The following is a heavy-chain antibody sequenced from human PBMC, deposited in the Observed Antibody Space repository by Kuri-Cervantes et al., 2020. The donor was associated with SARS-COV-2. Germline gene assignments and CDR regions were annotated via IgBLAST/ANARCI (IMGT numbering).Heavy chain of an antibody. CDR1: GGSISSGGYY. Sequence: SETLSLTCTVSGGSISSGGYYWSWIRQHPGKGLEWIGYIYYSGSTYYNPSLKSRVTISVDTSKNQFSLKLRSVTAADTAVYYCSRSLATVYNNWFDPWGQGTLVTVSS. CDR3: SRSLATVYNNWFDP. D-gene: IGHD1-14*01. J-gene: IGHJ5*02. V-gene: IGHV4-31*03. CDR2: IYYSGST.